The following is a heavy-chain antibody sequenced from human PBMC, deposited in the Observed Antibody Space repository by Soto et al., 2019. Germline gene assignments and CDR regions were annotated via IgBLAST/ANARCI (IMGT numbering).Heavy chain of an antibody. Sequence: QVQLVQSGAEVKKPGASVKVSCKASGYTFTSYGISWVRQAPGQGLEWMGWISGYNGNTKYAQKLQGRGTMTTDTTTSTASKELWSLRSDDTAVYYWARDLGGQIVDYWGQGTLVTVSS. J-gene: IGHJ4*02. CDR2: ISGYNGNT. CDR1: GYTFTSYG. D-gene: IGHD1-26*01. CDR3: ARDLGGQIVDY. V-gene: IGHV1-18*01.